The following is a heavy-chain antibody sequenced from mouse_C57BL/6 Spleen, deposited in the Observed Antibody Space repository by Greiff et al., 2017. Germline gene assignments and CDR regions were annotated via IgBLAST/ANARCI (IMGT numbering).Heavy chain of an antibody. CDR3: ARLITTVVANWYFDV. V-gene: IGHV3-6*01. D-gene: IGHD1-1*01. CDR2: ISYDGSN. CDR1: GYSITSGYY. Sequence: ESGPGLVKPSQSLSLTCSVTGYSITSGYYWNWIRQFPGNKLEWMGYISYDGSNNYNPSLKNRISITRDTSKNQFFLKLNSVTTEDTATYYCARLITTVVANWYFDVWGTGTTVTVSS. J-gene: IGHJ1*03.